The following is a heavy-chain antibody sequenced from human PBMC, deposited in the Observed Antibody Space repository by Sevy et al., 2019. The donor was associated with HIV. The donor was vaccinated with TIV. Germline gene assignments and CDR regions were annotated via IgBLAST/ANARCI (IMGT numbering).Heavy chain of an antibody. CDR1: GFTFSDYY. CDR3: AREPAGGDYFYYYYMDV. J-gene: IGHJ6*03. Sequence: GGSLRLSCAASGFTFSDYYMSWIRQAPGKGLEWVSYISSSGSTIYYADSVKGRFTISRDNAKNSLYLQMNSLRAEDKAVYYCAREPAGGDYFYYYYMDVWGKGTTVTVSS. CDR2: ISSSGSTI. D-gene: IGHD4-17*01. V-gene: IGHV3-11*04.